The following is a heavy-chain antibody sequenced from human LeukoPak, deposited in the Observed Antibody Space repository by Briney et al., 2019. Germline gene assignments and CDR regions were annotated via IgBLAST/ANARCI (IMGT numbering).Heavy chain of an antibody. D-gene: IGHD5-18*01. Sequence: SGTLSLTCAVYGGSFSGYYWSWIRQPPGKGLEWIGEINHSGSTNCNPSLKSRVTISVDTSKNQFSLKLSSVTAADTAVYYCARGRQRIQLWSHYYYGMDVWGQGTTVTVSS. CDR1: GGSFSGYY. CDR3: ARGRQRIQLWSHYYYGMDV. V-gene: IGHV4-34*01. CDR2: INHSGST. J-gene: IGHJ6*02.